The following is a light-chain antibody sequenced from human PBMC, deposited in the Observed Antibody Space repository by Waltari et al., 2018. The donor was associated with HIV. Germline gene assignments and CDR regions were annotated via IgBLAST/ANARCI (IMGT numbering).Light chain of an antibody. CDR2: AAS. CDR3: QQYNNWPFT. J-gene: IGKJ3*01. CDR1: QSLNSN. V-gene: IGKV3-15*01. Sequence: EIVMTQSPATLSVSPGERATLSCRARQSLNSNLAWYQQKPGQAPRLLIYAASTTATGIPARFSGSGSGTEFTLTISSLQSEDFAVYYCQQYNNWPFTFGPGTKVDIK.